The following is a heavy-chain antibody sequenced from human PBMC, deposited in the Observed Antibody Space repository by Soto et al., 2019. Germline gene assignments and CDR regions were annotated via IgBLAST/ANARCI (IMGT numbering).Heavy chain of an antibody. CDR2: IYHSGSD. CDR1: GYSISSGYY. V-gene: IGHV4-38-2*01. Sequence: SETLSLTCAVSGYSISSGYYWGWIRQPPDKGLEWIGGIYHSGSDYYDPSLKSRVIISVDTSKNQFSLKLSSVTAADTAVYYCGRKDSKTFDPWGQGTLVTVSS. CDR3: GRKDSKTFDP. J-gene: IGHJ5*02. D-gene: IGHD6-13*01.